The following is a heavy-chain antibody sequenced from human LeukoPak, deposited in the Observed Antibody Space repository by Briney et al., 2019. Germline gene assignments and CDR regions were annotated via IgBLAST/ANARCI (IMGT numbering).Heavy chain of an antibody. J-gene: IGHJ4*02. D-gene: IGHD1-26*01. CDR3: ARDTRSLIDY. CDR2: ISSNSATT. Sequence: GGSLRLSCAASGFSFSTNSMNWVRQVPGKGLEWISYISSNSATTYYADSVKGRFTISRDNAKNSLYLHMSSLRADDTAVYYCARDTRSLIDYWGQGTLVTVSS. CDR1: GFSFSTNS. V-gene: IGHV3-48*01.